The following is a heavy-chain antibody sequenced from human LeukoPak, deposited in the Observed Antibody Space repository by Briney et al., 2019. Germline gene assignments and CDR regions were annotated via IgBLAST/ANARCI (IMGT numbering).Heavy chain of an antibody. V-gene: IGHV3-23*01. CDR1: GFTFSSYG. CDR2: ISGSGGST. Sequence: GGSLRLSCAASGFTFSSYGMSWVRQAPGKGLEWVSAISGSGGSTYYADSVKGRFTISRDNSKNTLYLQMNSLRAEDTAVYYCAKDRGYYGSGSYYDYDLGYWGQGTLVTVSS. D-gene: IGHD3-10*01. CDR3: AKDRGYYGSGSYYDYDLGY. J-gene: IGHJ4*02.